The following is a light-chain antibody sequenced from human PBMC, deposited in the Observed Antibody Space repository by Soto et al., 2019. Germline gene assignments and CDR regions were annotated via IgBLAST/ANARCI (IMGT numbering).Light chain of an antibody. J-gene: IGKJ5*01. V-gene: IGKV3-11*01. CDR2: DAS. CDR1: QSVSSN. CDR3: QQRSTWPLIT. Sequence: EIVMTQSPATLSVSPGERATLSCRASQSVSSNLAWYQQKPGQPPRLLIYDASTRATGIPARFSGSGSGTDFSLTISSLEPEDFAVYYCQQRSTWPLITFGQGTRLEIK.